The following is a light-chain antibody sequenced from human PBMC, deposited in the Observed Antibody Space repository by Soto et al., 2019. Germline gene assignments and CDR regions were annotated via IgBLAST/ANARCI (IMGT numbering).Light chain of an antibody. J-gene: IGKJ4*01. CDR3: QQYGSSPLT. CDR2: GAS. CDR1: QSVSFRQ. V-gene: IGKV3-20*01. Sequence: EIVLTQSPATLSVSPGESATLSWQASQSVSFRQLAWYKQKPGQAPTLIIYGASSRATGIPDRFSGSGSGTDFTLTISRLEPEDFEVYYCQQYGSSPLTFGGGTKVDI.